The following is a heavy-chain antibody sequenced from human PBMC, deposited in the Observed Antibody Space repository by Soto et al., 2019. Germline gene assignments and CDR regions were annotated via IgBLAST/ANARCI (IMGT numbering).Heavy chain of an antibody. J-gene: IGHJ4*02. V-gene: IGHV3-11*06. CDR2: ISSSSSYT. CDR1: GFTFSDYY. CDR3: ARTAARGIAAAGPHFDY. D-gene: IGHD6-13*01. Sequence: PGGSLRLSCAASGFTFSDYYMSWIRQAPGKGLEWVSYISSSSSYTNYADSVKGRFTISRDNAKNSLYLQMNSLRAEDTAVYYCARTAARGIAAAGPHFDYWGQGTLVTVSS.